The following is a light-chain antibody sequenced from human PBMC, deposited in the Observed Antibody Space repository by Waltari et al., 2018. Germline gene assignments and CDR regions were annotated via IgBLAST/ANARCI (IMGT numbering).Light chain of an antibody. V-gene: IGLV2-23*01. Sequence: QSALTQPASVSGSPGQSLTISCPGTSRDVGRYNLVPWYQQYPGKAPKLIISEDSKRPSGVPNRFSASKSGNTASLTISGLQAEDEGDYYCCSYAGDSTVIFGGGTKVTVL. CDR2: EDS. CDR3: CSYAGDSTVI. J-gene: IGLJ2*01. CDR1: SRDVGRYNL.